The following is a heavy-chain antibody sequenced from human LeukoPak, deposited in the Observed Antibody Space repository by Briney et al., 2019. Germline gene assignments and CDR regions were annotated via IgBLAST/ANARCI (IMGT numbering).Heavy chain of an antibody. V-gene: IGHV4-30-4*01. Sequence: SQTLSLTCTVSGGSISCGDYYWSWIRQPPGKGLKWIGYIFYSGNTYYNPSLKSRVPISVDTSKNRFSLKLSSVTAADTAVYYCARHGSPGGYYYDYWGQGTLVTVSS. J-gene: IGHJ4*02. CDR1: GGSISCGDYY. CDR2: IFYSGNT. D-gene: IGHD3-3*01. CDR3: ARHGSPGGYYYDY.